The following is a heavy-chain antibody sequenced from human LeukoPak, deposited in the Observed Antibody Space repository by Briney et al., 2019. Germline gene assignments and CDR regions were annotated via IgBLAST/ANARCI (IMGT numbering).Heavy chain of an antibody. Sequence: PGGSPRLSCAASGFTFSSYGMHWVRQAPGKGLEWVAFMRYDGSNKYYADSVKGRLTISRDNSKNTLYLQMNSLRAEDTAVYYCAKDQGVTVTTGYNYWGQGTLVTVSS. V-gene: IGHV3-30*02. CDR1: GFTFSSYG. J-gene: IGHJ4*02. CDR3: AKDQGVTVTTGYNY. D-gene: IGHD4-17*01. CDR2: MRYDGSNK.